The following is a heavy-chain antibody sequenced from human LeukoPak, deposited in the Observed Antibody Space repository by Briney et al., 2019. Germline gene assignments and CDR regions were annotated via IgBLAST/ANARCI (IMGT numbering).Heavy chain of an antibody. CDR2: INPKIGGT. CDR1: GYNFTGYL. V-gene: IGHV1-2*02. Sequence: ASVNVSCKASGYNFTGYLIHWVRQAPGQGLEWMGWINPKIGGTRYAQKFQGRVSLTRDRPITTVYMELTSLPSDDPAVYFCGRFGEDGDEMEVWREGTTLTVPS. CDR3: GRFGEDGDEMEV. J-gene: IGHJ6*04. D-gene: IGHD3-16*01.